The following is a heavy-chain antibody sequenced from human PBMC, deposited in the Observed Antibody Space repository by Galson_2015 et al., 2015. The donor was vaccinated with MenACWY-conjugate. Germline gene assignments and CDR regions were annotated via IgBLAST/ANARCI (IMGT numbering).Heavy chain of an antibody. V-gene: IGHV1-3*01. Sequence: SVKVSCKASGYTFTSYAMHWVRQAPGQRLEWMGWINAGNGDTRYSQNFQGRVTITRDTSASTVYVELSSLRSEDTAVYYCARVPGYSYGYYDWWGQGTLVTVSS. CDR3: ARVPGYSYGYYDW. CDR2: INAGNGDT. D-gene: IGHD5-18*01. CDR1: GYTFTSYA. J-gene: IGHJ4*02.